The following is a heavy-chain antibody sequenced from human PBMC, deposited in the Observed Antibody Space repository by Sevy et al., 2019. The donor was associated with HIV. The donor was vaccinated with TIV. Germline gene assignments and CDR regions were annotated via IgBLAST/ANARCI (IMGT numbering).Heavy chain of an antibody. CDR1: GFTFGDYC. V-gene: IGHV3-49*04. CDR3: KRWKGAQSIFDY. Sequence: GGSLRLSCTVSGFTFGDYCMSWVRQAPGKGLEWVALLKSKAHGGTLDYAASVKARLTISRDDSKNIAHLQMNDLRTEDTAIYYCKRWKGAQSIFDYWGQGALVTVSS. CDR2: LKSKAHGGTL. J-gene: IGHJ4*02. D-gene: IGHD1-1*01.